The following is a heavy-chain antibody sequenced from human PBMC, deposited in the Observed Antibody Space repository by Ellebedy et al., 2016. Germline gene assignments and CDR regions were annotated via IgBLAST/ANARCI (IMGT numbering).Heavy chain of an antibody. J-gene: IGHJ4*02. V-gene: IGHV3-23*01. CDR3: RHGHYADY. D-gene: IGHD1-26*01. CDR2: ISAGGDKI. Sequence: GGSLRLSXGASGFSFNTFFMGWVRQAPGKGLEWVSTISAGGDKIQFADSVKGRFTVSRDNSRNTVYLQMNDLRVEDTALYYYRHGHYADYWGQGTLVTVSS. CDR1: GFSFNTFF.